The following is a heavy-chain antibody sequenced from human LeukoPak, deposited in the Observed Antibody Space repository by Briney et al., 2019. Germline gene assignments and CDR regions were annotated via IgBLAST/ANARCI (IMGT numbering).Heavy chain of an antibody. D-gene: IGHD3-10*01. CDR3: ATGFCFGDFLRSVYAIYV. J-gene: IGHJ6*02. CDR1: GYTFTNSD. V-gene: IGHV1-8*02. CDR2: VNTISGNT. Sequence: ASGRVRCTAAGYTFTNSDIKWVRQATGQGQEWKGWVNTISGNTDYAPKFQGRVTMSSDPSITTAYMEVSRLLSADTAVYFCATGFCFGDFLRSVYAIYVWGPGTAVTVSS.